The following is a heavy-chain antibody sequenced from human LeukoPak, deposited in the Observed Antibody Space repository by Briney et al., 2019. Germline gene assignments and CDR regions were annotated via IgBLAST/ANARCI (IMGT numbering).Heavy chain of an antibody. J-gene: IGHJ4*02. Sequence: GASVKVSCKASGYTLTSYDINWVRQATGQGLEWMGWMNPNSGRTGYAQKFRDRISITRNTSISTAYMELSSLTSEDTGVYYCTRGTSSRCFDFWAQGTLVTVSS. CDR3: TRGTSSRCFDF. CDR2: MNPNSGRT. CDR1: GYTLTSYD. V-gene: IGHV1-8*01.